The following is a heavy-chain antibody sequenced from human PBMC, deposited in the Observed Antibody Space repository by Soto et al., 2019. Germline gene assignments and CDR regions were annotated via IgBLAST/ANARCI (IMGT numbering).Heavy chain of an antibody. Sequence: QLQLQESGPGLVKPSETLSLTCTVSGGSITSNSFYWDWIRQPPGKGLEWIGSIHYSGSTYYNPSLKSRVSISMATSKNQVSLKLSSVTATDTDIYYCARQSDYYDTSGLSYLENWGQGTLVTVSS. CDR3: ARQSDYYDTSGLSYLEN. V-gene: IGHV4-39*01. CDR1: GGSITSNSFY. CDR2: IHYSGST. J-gene: IGHJ4*02. D-gene: IGHD3-22*01.